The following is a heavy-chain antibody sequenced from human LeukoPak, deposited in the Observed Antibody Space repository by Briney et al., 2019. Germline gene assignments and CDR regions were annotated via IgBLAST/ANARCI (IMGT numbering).Heavy chain of an antibody. Sequence: SETLSLTSTVSGDSMSISYWSWIRQFPGKGLEWIGYFYHSGTDYNPSLKSRVTISGDMSKYQFSLKLSSVTAADTAMYYCATGWRGGHFDYWGQGTLVSVSS. J-gene: IGHJ4*02. CDR3: ATGWRGGHFDY. CDR1: GDSMSISY. D-gene: IGHD2-15*01. CDR2: FYHSGT. V-gene: IGHV4-59*01.